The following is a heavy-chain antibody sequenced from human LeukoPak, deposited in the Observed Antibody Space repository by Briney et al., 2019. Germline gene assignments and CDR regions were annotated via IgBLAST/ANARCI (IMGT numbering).Heavy chain of an antibody. CDR3: AREDAADSSGQVDY. Sequence: SVKVSCKASGGTFSSYAISWVRQAPGQGLEWMGGIIPIFGTANYAQKFQGRVTITTDESTSTAYVELSSLRSEDTAVYYCAREDAADSSGQVDYWGQGTLVTVSS. V-gene: IGHV1-69*05. J-gene: IGHJ4*02. CDR1: GGTFSSYA. D-gene: IGHD3-22*01. CDR2: IIPIFGTA.